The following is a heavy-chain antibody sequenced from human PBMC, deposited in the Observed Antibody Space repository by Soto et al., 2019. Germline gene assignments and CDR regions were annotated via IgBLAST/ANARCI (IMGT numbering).Heavy chain of an antibody. D-gene: IGHD2-15*01. CDR2: ISGSGGTT. CDR3: AKSDLRYCSGGSCGYYYFDY. Sequence: EVQLLESGGGLEQPGGSQRLSCAASGFTFSNYAMIWVRQAPGKGLEWVSVISGSGGTTHYADSVKGRFTISRDNSKNTLYLQMNYLRAEDTAVYYCAKSDLRYCSGGSCGYYYFDYWGQGTLVTVSS. CDR1: GFTFSNYA. J-gene: IGHJ4*02. V-gene: IGHV3-23*01.